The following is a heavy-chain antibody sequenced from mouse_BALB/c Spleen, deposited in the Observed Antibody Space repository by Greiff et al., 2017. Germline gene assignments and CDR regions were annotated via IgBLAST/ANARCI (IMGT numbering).Heavy chain of an antibody. V-gene: IGHV3-6*02. D-gene: IGHD2-1*01. Sequence: ESGPGLVKPSQSLSLTCSVTGYSITSGYYWNWIRQFPGNKLEWMGYISYDGSNNYNPSLKNRISITRDTSKNQFFLKLNSVTTEDTATYYCARIYYGNYQYYAMDYWGQGTSVTVSS. CDR2: ISYDGSN. CDR1: GYSITSGYY. J-gene: IGHJ4*01. CDR3: ARIYYGNYQYYAMDY.